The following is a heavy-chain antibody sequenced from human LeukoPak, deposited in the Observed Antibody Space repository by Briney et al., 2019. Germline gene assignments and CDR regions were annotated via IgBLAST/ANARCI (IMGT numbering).Heavy chain of an antibody. D-gene: IGHD6-19*01. V-gene: IGHV1-58*01. CDR3: ARQGTYSSAIGMGY. J-gene: IGHJ4*02. CDR2: IVVGSGNT. Sequence: ASVKVSCKASGFTFSNSAVQWVRQARGQRLEWIGWIVVGSGNTSYAQKFQGRVTMTRDTSTRTVYMEVNSLRSEDTAVYYCARQGTYSSAIGMGYWGQGTLVTVSS. CDR1: GFTFSNSA.